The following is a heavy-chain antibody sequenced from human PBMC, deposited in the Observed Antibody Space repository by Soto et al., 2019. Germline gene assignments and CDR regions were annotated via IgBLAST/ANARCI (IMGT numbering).Heavy chain of an antibody. Sequence: QVQLQESGPGLVKPSQTLSLTCTVSGGSISSGGYYWSWIRQHPGKGLEWIGYIYYSGSTSYNPSLKSRVTISVDTSKNQFSLKLSSVTAADTAVYYCGRESGQLVRPDAFDIWGQGTMVTVSS. D-gene: IGHD6-6*01. CDR1: GGSISSGGYY. J-gene: IGHJ3*02. V-gene: IGHV4-31*03. CDR3: GRESGQLVRPDAFDI. CDR2: IYYSGST.